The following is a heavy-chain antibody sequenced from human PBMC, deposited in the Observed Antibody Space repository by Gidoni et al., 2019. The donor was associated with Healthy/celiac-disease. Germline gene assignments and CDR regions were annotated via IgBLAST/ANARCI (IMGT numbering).Heavy chain of an antibody. CDR2: INPNSGGT. CDR1: GYTFTGYY. Sequence: QVQLVQSGAEVKKPGASVKVPCRASGYTFTGYYMHWVRQAPGQGLEWMGRINPNSGGTNYAQKFQGRVTMTRDTSISTAYMELSRLRSDDTVVYYCARGTQTPYYYDSSGYYSHFDYWGQGTLVTVSS. D-gene: IGHD3-22*01. J-gene: IGHJ4*02. V-gene: IGHV1-2*05. CDR3: ARGTQTPYYYDSSGYYSHFDY.